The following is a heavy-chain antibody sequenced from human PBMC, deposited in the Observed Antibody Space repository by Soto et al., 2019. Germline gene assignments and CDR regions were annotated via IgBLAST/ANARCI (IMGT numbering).Heavy chain of an antibody. CDR3: AKEDTSSGPLDY. CDR2: ISDSGATT. V-gene: IGHV3-23*01. Sequence: EVQLLESGGGVVQPGGSLRLSCAASGFPFGENAMSWVRQAPGKGLEWVSGISDSGATTYYADSVRGRFTISRDNSKNTLYLQMKSLRAEDSGSYFCAKEDTSSGPLDYWGQGGLGPRSS. D-gene: IGHD6-19*01. CDR1: GFPFGENA. J-gene: IGHJ4*02.